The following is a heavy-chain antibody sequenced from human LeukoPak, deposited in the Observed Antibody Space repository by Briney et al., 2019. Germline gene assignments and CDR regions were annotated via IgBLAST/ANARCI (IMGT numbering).Heavy chain of an antibody. V-gene: IGHV3-66*01. CDR1: GXTVSNNY. J-gene: IGHJ4*02. CDR2: IYSVNRT. CDR3: ARSPPWAPLDY. Sequence: GGSLRLSCAASGXTVSNNYMSWVRQAPGKGLEWVSVIYSVNRTSYADSVKGRFTISRDSSKNTLCLQMNSLRAEDTAVYYCARSPPWAPLDYWGQGTLVTVSS.